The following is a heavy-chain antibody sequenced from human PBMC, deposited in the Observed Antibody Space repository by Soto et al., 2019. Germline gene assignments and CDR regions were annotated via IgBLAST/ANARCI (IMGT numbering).Heavy chain of an antibody. CDR1: GFTFSRYG. J-gene: IGHJ6*02. CDR2: ISYDGSNT. Sequence: QVQLVESGGGVVQPGRSLRLSCAASGFTFSRYGMHWVRQAPGKGLQWVAVISYDGSNTYYADSVKGRFTISRDNSKNTLYVQMNSLRAEDTAIYYCAKALSSGRYYYYGMDVWGQGTTVTVSS. D-gene: IGHD6-19*01. V-gene: IGHV3-30*18. CDR3: AKALSSGRYYYYGMDV.